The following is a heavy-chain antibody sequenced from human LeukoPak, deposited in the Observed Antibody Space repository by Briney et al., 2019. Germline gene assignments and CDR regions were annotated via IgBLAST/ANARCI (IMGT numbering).Heavy chain of an antibody. V-gene: IGHV3-73*01. Sequence: GGSLRLSCEASGFTFSGSAMHWVRQASGKGLEWVGRIRSKANSYATAYAASVKGRFTISRDDSKNTAYLQMNSLKTEDTAVYYCTNYGDSEDWGQGTLVTVSS. J-gene: IGHJ4*02. CDR3: TNYGDSED. CDR1: GFTFSGSA. D-gene: IGHD4-17*01. CDR2: IRSKANSYAT.